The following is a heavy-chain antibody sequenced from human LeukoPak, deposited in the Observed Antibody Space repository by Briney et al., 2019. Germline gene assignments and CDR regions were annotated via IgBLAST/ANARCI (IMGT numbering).Heavy chain of an antibody. CDR3: ARAPYSDSWYGYFDY. Sequence: GGCLRLSCAASGFTFISYAMHWVRQAPGKGLEWVALISYDGDNKYYADSVKGRFTISRDDSKNTLYLQMNSLRAEDTAVYYCARAPYSDSWYGYFDYWGQGTLVTVSS. V-gene: IGHV3-30-3*01. CDR2: ISYDGDNK. CDR1: GFTFISYA. J-gene: IGHJ4*02. D-gene: IGHD6-13*01.